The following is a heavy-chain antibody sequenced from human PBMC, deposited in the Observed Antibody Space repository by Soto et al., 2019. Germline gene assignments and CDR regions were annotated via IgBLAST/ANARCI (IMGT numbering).Heavy chain of an antibody. CDR1: GFTFSSYA. Sequence: GGSLRLSCSASGFTFSSYAMHWVRQAPGKGLEYVSAISSNGGSKYYADSVKGRLTISRDNSKTTLYLQMSSLRAEDTAMYYCVKVFFVDYYDSSGYPPDYWGQGTLVTVSS. V-gene: IGHV3-64D*08. J-gene: IGHJ4*02. D-gene: IGHD3-22*01. CDR3: VKVFFVDYYDSSGYPPDY. CDR2: ISSNGGSK.